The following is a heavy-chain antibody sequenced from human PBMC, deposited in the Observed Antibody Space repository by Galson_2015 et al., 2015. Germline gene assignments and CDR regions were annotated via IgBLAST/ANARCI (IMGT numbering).Heavy chain of an antibody. CDR3: ARDGFSYCGGDCYWGNGGYFQH. CDR2: ISSSSSYI. J-gene: IGHJ1*01. V-gene: IGHV3-21*01. CDR1: GFTFSSYS. D-gene: IGHD2-21*02. Sequence: SLRLSCAASGFTFSSYSMNWVRQAPGKGLEWVSSISSSSSYIYYADSVKGRFTISRDNAKNSLYLQMNSLRAEDTAVYYCARDGFSYCGGDCYWGNGGYFQHWGQGTLVTVSS.